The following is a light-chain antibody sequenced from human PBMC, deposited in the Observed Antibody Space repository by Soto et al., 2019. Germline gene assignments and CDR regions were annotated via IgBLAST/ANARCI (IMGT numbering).Light chain of an antibody. CDR2: DVS. V-gene: IGLV2-14*01. Sequence: QSALTQPASVSGSPGQSITISCTGSSSDVGVYNYVSWYQQHPGKAPKLIIYDVSNRPSGVSNRFSGSKSGNTASLTISGLQAEDEADYYCSSYTSSSTVVFSGGTKLTVL. CDR3: SSYTSSSTVV. CDR1: SSDVGVYNY. J-gene: IGLJ2*01.